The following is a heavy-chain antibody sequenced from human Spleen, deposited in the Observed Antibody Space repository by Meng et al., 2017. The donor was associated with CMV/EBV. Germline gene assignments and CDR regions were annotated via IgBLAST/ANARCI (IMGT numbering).Heavy chain of an antibody. CDR1: YY. J-gene: IGHJ5*02. D-gene: IGHD3-10*01. CDR3: ARGPLYYYGSGSYYRPAYNWFDP. CDR2: INQSGST. Sequence: YYWSWSRQPQGKGLEWIGEINQSGSTNYNPYLKSRDNISVDTSKNQFSLKLSSVTAADTAVYYCARGPLYYYGSGSYYRPAYNWFDPWGQGTLVTVSS. V-gene: IGHV4-34*01.